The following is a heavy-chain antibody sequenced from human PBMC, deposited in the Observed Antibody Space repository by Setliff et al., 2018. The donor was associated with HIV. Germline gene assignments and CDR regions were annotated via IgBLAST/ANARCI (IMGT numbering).Heavy chain of an antibody. CDR1: GGSFNTSSYC. V-gene: IGHV4-39*07. CDR2: INHGGST. J-gene: IGHJ6*03. Sequence: SETLSLTCSVSGGSFNTSSYCWGWIRQPPGKGLEWIGDINHGGSTNYNPSLKSRVTISVDMSKNQISLKLSSVTAADTAVYYCARASGDTSKFVNYYYYYMDVWGKGTTVTVSS. D-gene: IGHD6-19*01. CDR3: ARASGDTSKFVNYYYYYMDV.